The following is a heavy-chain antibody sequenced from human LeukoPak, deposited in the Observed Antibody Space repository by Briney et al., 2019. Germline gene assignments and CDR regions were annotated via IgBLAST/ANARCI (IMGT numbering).Heavy chain of an antibody. CDR1: GFTFSSYS. Sequence: GGSLRLSCAASGFTFSSYSMNWVRQAPGKGLEWVAVISYDGSNKYYADSVKGRFTTSRDNSKNTLYLQMNSLRAEDTAVYYCARADTPGDRSDHWYFDLWGRGTLVTVSS. V-gene: IGHV3-30*03. CDR3: ARADTPGDRSDHWYFDL. CDR2: ISYDGSNK. J-gene: IGHJ2*01. D-gene: IGHD7-27*01.